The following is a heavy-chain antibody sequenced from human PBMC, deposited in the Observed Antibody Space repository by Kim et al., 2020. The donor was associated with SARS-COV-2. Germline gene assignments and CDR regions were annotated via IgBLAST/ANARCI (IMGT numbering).Heavy chain of an antibody. Sequence: GGSLRLSCGASGFTFNNYAMHWLRQAPGKGLEWVAVITTKGSNKYYADFLKGRFTVSRDSYSNTLYLQMNSLTPEDTALYYCVKSSGCFCYSRVLIAFDL. J-gene: IGHJ2*01. CDR3: VKSSGCFCYSRVLIAFDL. CDR1: GFTFNNYA. V-gene: IGHV3-30*18. CDR2: ITTKGSNK. D-gene: IGHD2-15*01.